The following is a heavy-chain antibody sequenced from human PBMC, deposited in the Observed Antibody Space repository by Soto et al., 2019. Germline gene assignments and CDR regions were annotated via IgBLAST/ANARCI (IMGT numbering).Heavy chain of an antibody. CDR2: ISGVGSGT. CDR3: AREGADYYDRSGYYPFDY. J-gene: IGHJ4*02. Sequence: EVQLLESGGGLVQPGGSLRLSCAASGFPLNSFAMRWLRQAPGRGLEWVSGISGVGSGTYYADSVKGRFTISRDNSKNTLYLQMNSLRAEDTAIYYCAREGADYYDRSGYYPFDYWGQGTLVTVSS. V-gene: IGHV3-23*01. D-gene: IGHD3-22*01. CDR1: GFPLNSFA.